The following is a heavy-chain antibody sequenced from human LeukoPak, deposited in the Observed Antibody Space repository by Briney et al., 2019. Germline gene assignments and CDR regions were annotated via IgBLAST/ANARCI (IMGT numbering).Heavy chain of an antibody. V-gene: IGHV3-66*01. D-gene: IGHD6-19*01. CDR3: ARGGTMSSGFYSYFDY. Sequence: GGSLRLSCSASGFTDSSNYMIWVRPAPGKGLEAVSFVYSGGSTYYADSVKVRFTISRDNSKHTLYLQMNSLRAEDTAVYYCARGGTMSSGFYSYFDYWGQGTLVTVSS. CDR2: VYSGGST. J-gene: IGHJ4*02. CDR1: GFTDSSNY.